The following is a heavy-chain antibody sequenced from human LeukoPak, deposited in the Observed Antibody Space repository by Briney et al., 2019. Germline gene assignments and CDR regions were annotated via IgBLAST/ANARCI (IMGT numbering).Heavy chain of an antibody. Sequence: SETLSLTCTVSGGSISSYYWSWIRQPPGKGLEWIGEINHSGSTNYNPSLKSRVTISVDTSKNQFSLKLSSVTAADTAVYYCARGGGYCSGGSCYEYYFDYWGQGTLVTVSS. CDR1: GGSISSYY. V-gene: IGHV4-34*01. D-gene: IGHD2-15*01. CDR2: INHSGST. CDR3: ARGGGYCSGGSCYEYYFDY. J-gene: IGHJ4*02.